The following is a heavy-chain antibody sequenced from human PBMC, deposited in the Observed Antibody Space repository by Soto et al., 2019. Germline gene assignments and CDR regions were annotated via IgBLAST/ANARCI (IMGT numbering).Heavy chain of an antibody. CDR2: IYYNVNT. V-gene: IGHV4-59*12. J-gene: IGHJ6*02. Sequence: LEILSLTCTVSGGSIISYYWSWIRQPPGKGLEWIGYIYYNVNTNYNPSLKSRVTISVDTSKNQFSLKLSSVTAADTAVYYCAASCVACGGFNYYGMDVWGQGTTVTVSS. CDR1: GGSIISYY. CDR3: AASCVACGGFNYYGMDV. D-gene: IGHD5-12*01.